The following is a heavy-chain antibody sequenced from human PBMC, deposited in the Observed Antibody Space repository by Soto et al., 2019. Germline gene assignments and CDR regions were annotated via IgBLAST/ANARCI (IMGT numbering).Heavy chain of an antibody. J-gene: IGHJ6*02. D-gene: IGHD1-26*01. Sequence: SETLSLTCTVSGGSISSYYWSWIRRPPGKGLEWIGYIYYSGSTNYNPSLKSRVTISVDTSKNQFSLKLSSVTAADTAVYYCARLGATYYYGMDVWGQGTTVTVSS. CDR3: ARLGATYYYGMDV. CDR1: GGSISSYY. V-gene: IGHV4-59*01. CDR2: IYYSGST.